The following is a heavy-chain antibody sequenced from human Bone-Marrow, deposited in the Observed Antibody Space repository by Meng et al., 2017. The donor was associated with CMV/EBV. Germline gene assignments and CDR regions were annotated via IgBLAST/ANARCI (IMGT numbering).Heavy chain of an antibody. Sequence: GGSLRLSCAASGFTFSSYWMHWVRQAPGKGLVWVSRINSDGSSTSYADSVKGRFTISRDNAKNTLYLQMNSLRAEDTAVYYCARGEHCSSTSCYPHYYGMDVWGQGTTVTVSS. CDR1: GFTFSSYW. J-gene: IGHJ6*02. CDR2: INSDGSST. CDR3: ARGEHCSSTSCYPHYYGMDV. V-gene: IGHV3-74*01. D-gene: IGHD2-2*01.